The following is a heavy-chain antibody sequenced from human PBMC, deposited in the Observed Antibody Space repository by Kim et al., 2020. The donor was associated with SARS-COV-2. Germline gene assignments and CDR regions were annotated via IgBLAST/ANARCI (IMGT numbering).Heavy chain of an antibody. Sequence: GGSLRLSCAASGFTFSSYWMHWVRQAPGKGLVWVSRINSDGSSTSYADSVKGRFTISRDNAKNTLYLQMNSLRAEDTAVYYCARGGGYCSSTSCYAPGMDVWGHGTTVTVSS. CDR2: INSDGSST. CDR3: ARGGGYCSSTSCYAPGMDV. D-gene: IGHD2-2*01. CDR1: GFTFSSYW. V-gene: IGHV3-74*01. J-gene: IGHJ6*02.